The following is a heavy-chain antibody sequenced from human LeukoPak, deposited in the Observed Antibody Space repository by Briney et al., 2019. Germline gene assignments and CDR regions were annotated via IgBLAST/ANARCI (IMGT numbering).Heavy chain of an antibody. Sequence: PGGSLRLSCVDSRFTFSRYWMSWVRQAPGKGLEWVANIKEDGSEEYYVDSVTGRFTISRDNAKNSLYLQMNSLRAEDTAVYYCARELMVRGVTDYWGQGTLVTVSS. CDR1: RFTFSRYW. V-gene: IGHV3-7*01. CDR2: IKEDGSEE. D-gene: IGHD3-10*01. CDR3: ARELMVRGVTDY. J-gene: IGHJ4*02.